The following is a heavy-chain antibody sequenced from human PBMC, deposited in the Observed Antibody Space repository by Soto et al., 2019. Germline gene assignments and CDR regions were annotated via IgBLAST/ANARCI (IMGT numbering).Heavy chain of an antibody. CDR2: ISGGGDST. D-gene: IGHD1-26*01. CDR1: GFTFSSYA. Sequence: EVQLLESGGGLVQPGGSLRLSCAASGFTFSSYAMSWVRQAPGKGLEWVSTISGGGDSTYYADSVKGRFTISRDNSKITLYLQMNSLRAEDTAVYYCAKVPFVGWEVRESDYWGQGALVTVSS. J-gene: IGHJ4*02. CDR3: AKVPFVGWEVRESDY. V-gene: IGHV3-23*01.